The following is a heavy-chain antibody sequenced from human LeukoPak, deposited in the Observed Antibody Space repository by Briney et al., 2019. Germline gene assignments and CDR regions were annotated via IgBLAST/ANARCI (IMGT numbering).Heavy chain of an antibody. CDR2: ISAYNGNT. CDR3: ARGSSGWYTRFDY. Sequence: ASVKVSCKASGYTFTSYGISWVRQAPGQGLEWMGWISAYNGNTNYAQKFQGRVTITADESTSTAYMELSSLRSEDTAVYYCARGSSGWYTRFDYWGQGTLVTVSS. D-gene: IGHD6-19*01. J-gene: IGHJ4*02. CDR1: GYTFTSYG. V-gene: IGHV1-18*01.